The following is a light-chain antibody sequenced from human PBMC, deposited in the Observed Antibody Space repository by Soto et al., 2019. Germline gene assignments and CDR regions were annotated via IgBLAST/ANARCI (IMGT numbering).Light chain of an antibody. CDR3: QQYGSSPWT. CDR2: GAS. V-gene: IGKV3-20*01. Sequence: EIVLTQSPGTLSLSPGERATLSYRASQSVSSSYLAWYQQKPGQAPRLLIYGASSRATGIPDRFSGSGSGTDFTLTISRLEPEDFAEYYCQQYGSSPWTFGQGTKVEIK. J-gene: IGKJ1*01. CDR1: QSVSSSY.